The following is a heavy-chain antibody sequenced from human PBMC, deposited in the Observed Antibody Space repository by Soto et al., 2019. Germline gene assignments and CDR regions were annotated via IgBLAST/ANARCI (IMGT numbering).Heavy chain of an antibody. Sequence: SETLSLTCTVSGGSISTYYWSWIRQPPGKGLEWIGYINYSGSINYNASLKSRVTMSVDTSKNQLSLKLSSVTAADTAVYYCARLDDILTASVWGKGTTVTVS. V-gene: IGHV4-59*08. CDR2: INYSGSI. CDR1: GGSISTYY. CDR3: ARLDDILTASV. J-gene: IGHJ6*03. D-gene: IGHD3-9*01.